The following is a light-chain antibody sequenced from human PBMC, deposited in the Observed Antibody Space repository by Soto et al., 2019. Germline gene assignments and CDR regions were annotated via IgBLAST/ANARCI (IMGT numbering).Light chain of an antibody. J-gene: IGLJ1*01. Sequence: QSALTQPASVSGSPGQPITISCTGTSSDVGAYNYVSWYQHHPGKAPRLVIYDVTNRPSGISDRFSGSKSGNTASLTISGLLAEDESDYYCTSYTSTSTYVFGTGPKVTVL. CDR1: SSDVGAYNY. CDR2: DVT. CDR3: TSYTSTSTYV. V-gene: IGLV2-14*01.